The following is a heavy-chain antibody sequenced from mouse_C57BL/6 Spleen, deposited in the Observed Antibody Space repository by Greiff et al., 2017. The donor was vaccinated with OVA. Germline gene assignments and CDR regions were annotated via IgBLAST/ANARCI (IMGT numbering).Heavy chain of an antibody. CDR3: ACYGSSVPFDY. Sequence: QVQLQQPGAELVRPGSSVKLSCKASGYTFTSYWMDWVKQRPGQGLEWIGNIYPSDSETHYNQKFKDKATLTVDKSSSTAYMQLSSLTSEDSAVYYCACYGSSVPFDYWGQGTTLTVSS. CDR1: GYTFTSYW. D-gene: IGHD1-1*01. J-gene: IGHJ2*01. V-gene: IGHV1-61*01. CDR2: IYPSDSET.